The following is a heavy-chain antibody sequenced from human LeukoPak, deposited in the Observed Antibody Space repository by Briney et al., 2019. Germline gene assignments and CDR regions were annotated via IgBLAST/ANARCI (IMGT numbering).Heavy chain of an antibody. CDR2: LKSNPDGGTA. Sequence: PGGSLRLSCAASGFIFRDAWMTWVRQAPGKGLEWVGRLKSNPDGGTADYAAPVKGRFTISRDDSRNTLYLQVNNLKLEDTAVYYCTTLAHDVHYWGQGTLVTVSS. J-gene: IGHJ4*02. CDR1: GFIFRDAW. V-gene: IGHV3-15*01. D-gene: IGHD3-3*01. CDR3: TTLAHDVHY.